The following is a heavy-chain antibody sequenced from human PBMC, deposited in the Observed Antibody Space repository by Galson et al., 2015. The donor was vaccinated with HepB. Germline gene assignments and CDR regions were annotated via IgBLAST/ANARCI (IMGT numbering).Heavy chain of an antibody. CDR3: ARSHCTSGNCYPRWFDP. CDR1: GFTFTSYS. D-gene: IGHD2-15*01. V-gene: IGHV4-59*01. J-gene: IGHJ5*02. Sequence: LRLSCAASGFTFTSYSMNWVRQPPGKGLEWIGYIYYSGSTNYNPSLKSRVTISVDTSKNQFSLKLSSVTAADTAVYYCARSHCTSGNCYPRWFDPWGQGTLVTVSS. CDR2: IYYSGST.